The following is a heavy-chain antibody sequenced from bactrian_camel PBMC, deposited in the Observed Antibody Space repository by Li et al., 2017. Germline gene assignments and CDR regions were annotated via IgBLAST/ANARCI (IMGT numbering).Heavy chain of an antibody. CDR1: EYTYGSDC. D-gene: IGHD3*01. CDR3: AAGALWGLAASLYDY. CDR2: IRSDGRT. V-gene: IGHV3S55*01. J-gene: IGHJ4*01. Sequence: QVQLVESGGGSVQAGGSLRLSCAASEYTYGSDCMGWFRQAPGEEREEIATIRSDGRTSYADSVKGRFTISQDNAENTMYLQMDSLVPEDTAVYYCAAGALWGLAASLYDYWGQGTQVTVS.